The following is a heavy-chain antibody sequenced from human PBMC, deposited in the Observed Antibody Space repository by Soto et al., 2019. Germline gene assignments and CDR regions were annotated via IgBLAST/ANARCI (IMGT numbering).Heavy chain of an antibody. CDR2: IWYDGSNK. J-gene: IGHJ6*02. CDR3: ARESLTLWFGDGMDV. CDR1: GFTFSSYG. Sequence: QVQLVESGGGVVQPGRSLRLSCAASGFTFSSYGMHWVRQAPGKGLEWVAVIWYDGSNKYHADSVKGRFTISRDNSKNTLYLQMNSLRAEDTAVYYCARESLTLWFGDGMDVWGQGTTVTVSS. V-gene: IGHV3-33*01. D-gene: IGHD3-10*01.